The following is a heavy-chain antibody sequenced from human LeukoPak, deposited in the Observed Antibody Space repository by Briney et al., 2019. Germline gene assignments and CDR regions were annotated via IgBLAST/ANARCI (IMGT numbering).Heavy chain of an antibody. CDR3: VKGPDLYGDYGDY. D-gene: IGHD4-17*01. Sequence: AGGSLRLSCAASGFTFSSYGMHWVRQAPGKGLEWVSLISYDGSDKYYADSVKGRFTISRDNSKNTLYLQMNSLRAEDTAVFYCVKGPDLYGDYGDYWGQGTLVTVSS. CDR1: GFTFSSYG. CDR2: ISYDGSDK. V-gene: IGHV3-30*18. J-gene: IGHJ4*02.